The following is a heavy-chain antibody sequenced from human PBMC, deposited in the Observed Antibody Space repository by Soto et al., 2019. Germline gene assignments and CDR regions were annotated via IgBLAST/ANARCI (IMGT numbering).Heavy chain of an antibody. CDR2: ISGTGVNT. V-gene: IGHV3-23*01. Sequence: GGSLRLSCEASGFIFSSYAITWARQAPGKGLEWVSTISGTGVNTYYADSVKGRFTVSRDNSKNTVWLQMNSLRAADSSVYYCAKDSVHNLYRTSSLEDCFGPWGQGTLVTVSS. D-gene: IGHD6-6*01. CDR1: GFIFSSYA. J-gene: IGHJ5*02. CDR3: AKDSVHNLYRTSSLEDCFGP.